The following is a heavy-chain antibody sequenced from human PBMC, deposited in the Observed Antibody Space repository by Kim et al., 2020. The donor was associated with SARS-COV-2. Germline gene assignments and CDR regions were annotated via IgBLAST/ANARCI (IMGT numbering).Heavy chain of an antibody. CDR1: GDSVSSDSAT. Sequence: SQTLSLTCAISGDSVSSDSATWNWIRQSPSRGLEWLGRTYYRSQWYNEYAVSVKSRIIINPDTSKNRFSLQLTSLTPDDAAIYYCARYCSGGTCPSNWGQVTLVTVSS. CDR3: ARYCSGGTCPSN. D-gene: IGHD2-15*01. J-gene: IGHJ4*02. V-gene: IGHV6-1*01. CDR2: TYYRSQWYN.